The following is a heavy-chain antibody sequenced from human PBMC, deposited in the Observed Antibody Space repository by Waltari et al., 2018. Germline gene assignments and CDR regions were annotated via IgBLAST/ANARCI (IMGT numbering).Heavy chain of an antibody. V-gene: IGHV1-69*01. Sequence: QVQLVQSGAEVKKPGSSVKVSCKASGGTFSSYAISWVRQAPGQGLEWMGGIIPIFWTANYAQKFQGRVTITADESTSTADMELSSLRSEDTAVYYCARDRVAAAGTEATYYYYGMDVWGQGTTVTVSS. J-gene: IGHJ6*02. CDR3: ARDRVAAAGTEATYYYYGMDV. CDR2: IIPIFWTA. CDR1: GGTFSSYA. D-gene: IGHD6-13*01.